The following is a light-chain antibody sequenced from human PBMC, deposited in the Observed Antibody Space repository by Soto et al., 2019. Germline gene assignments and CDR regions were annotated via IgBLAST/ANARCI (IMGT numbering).Light chain of an antibody. CDR3: SSYAGSTSLL. J-gene: IGLJ3*02. CDR1: SSDVGSYDL. Sequence: QSALTQPASVSGSPGQSITISCTGTSSDVGSYDLVSWYQQHPGKAPKVMIFEVNKRPSGISNRFSGSKSGNTASLTISGLQAEDEADYYCSSYAGSTSLLFGGGTKLTVL. V-gene: IGLV2-23*02. CDR2: EVN.